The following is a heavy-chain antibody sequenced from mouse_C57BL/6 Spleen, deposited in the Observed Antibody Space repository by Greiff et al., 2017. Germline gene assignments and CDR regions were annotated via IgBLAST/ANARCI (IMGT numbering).Heavy chain of an antibody. J-gene: IGHJ3*01. CDR1: GFTFSSYA. CDR3: ARGGSNYPAWFAY. V-gene: IGHV5-4*03. Sequence: DVKLVESGGGLVKPGGSLKLSCAASGFTFSSYAMSWVRQTPEKRLAWVATISAGGSYTYYPDNVKGRFTISIDNAKNNRYLQLSPLKSDDTAMYYCARGGSNYPAWFAYWGQGTLVTVSA. D-gene: IGHD2-5*01. CDR2: ISAGGSYT.